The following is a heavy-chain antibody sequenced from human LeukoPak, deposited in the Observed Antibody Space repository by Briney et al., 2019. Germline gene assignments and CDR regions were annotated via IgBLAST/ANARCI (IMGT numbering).Heavy chain of an antibody. Sequence: GASVKVSCKASGYTFTSYYMHWVRQAPGQGLEWMGIINPSGGSTSYAQKFQGRVTMTRDMSTSTVYMELSSLRSVDTAVYYCARGRLLWFGELFADFDYWGQGTLVTASS. J-gene: IGHJ4*02. CDR1: GYTFTSYY. V-gene: IGHV1-46*01. CDR3: ARGRLLWFGELFADFDY. CDR2: INPSGGST. D-gene: IGHD3-10*01.